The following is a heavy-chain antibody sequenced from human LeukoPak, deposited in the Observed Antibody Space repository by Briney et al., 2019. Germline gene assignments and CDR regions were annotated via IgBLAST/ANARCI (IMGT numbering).Heavy chain of an antibody. CDR3: AREVYYGGNLYYFDY. J-gene: IGHJ4*02. D-gene: IGHD4-23*01. Sequence: SETLSLTCTVSGGSISSYYWSWIRQPAGKGLEWIGRIYTSGSTNYNPSLKSRVTMSVDTSKNQFSLTLSSVTAADTAVYYCAREVYYGGNLYYFDYWGQGTRVTVSS. CDR1: GGSISSYY. CDR2: IYTSGST. V-gene: IGHV4-4*07.